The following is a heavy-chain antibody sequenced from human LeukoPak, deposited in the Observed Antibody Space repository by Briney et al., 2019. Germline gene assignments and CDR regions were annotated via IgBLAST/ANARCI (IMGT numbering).Heavy chain of an antibody. CDR2: IYYSGST. Sequence: SETLSLTCTVSGGSISSSSYYWGWIRQPPGKGLVWIGSIYYSGSTYYNPSLKSRVTISVDTSKNQFSLKLSSVTAADTAVYYCARIGRSSSPGNWFDPWGQGTLVTVSS. CDR3: ARIGRSSSPGNWFDP. D-gene: IGHD6-6*01. CDR1: GGSISSSSYY. J-gene: IGHJ5*02. V-gene: IGHV4-39*01.